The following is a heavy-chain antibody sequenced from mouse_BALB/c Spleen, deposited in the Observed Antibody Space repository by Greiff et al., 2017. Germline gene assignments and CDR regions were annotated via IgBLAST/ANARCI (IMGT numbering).Heavy chain of an antibody. CDR3: TRHDGYLYYAMDY. D-gene: IGHD2-3*01. J-gene: IGHJ4*01. CDR2: IDPETGGT. Sequence: VQLQQSGAELVRPGASVTLSCKASGYTFTDYEMHWVKQTPVHGLEWIGAIDPETGGTAYNQKFKGKATLTADKSSSTAYMELRSLTSGDSAVYYCTRHDGYLYYAMDYWGQGTSVTVSS. CDR1: GYTFTDYE. V-gene: IGHV1-15*01.